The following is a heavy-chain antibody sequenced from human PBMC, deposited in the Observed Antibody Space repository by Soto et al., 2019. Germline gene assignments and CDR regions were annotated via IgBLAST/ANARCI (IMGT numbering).Heavy chain of an antibody. J-gene: IGHJ5*02. Sequence: QVQLQESGPGLVEPSQTLSLVCSVSGDPLSYGGYYXSLVRQAPGKALEWIGFVYHTGATYYHPSLESRVTMAVDMSKNEFSLKLTSVTAADTATYYCAREGHSSWEWLDPWGQGILVTVSS. V-gene: IGHV4-31*03. D-gene: IGHD1-26*01. CDR3: AREGHSSWEWLDP. CDR2: VYHTGAT. CDR1: GDPLSYGGYY.